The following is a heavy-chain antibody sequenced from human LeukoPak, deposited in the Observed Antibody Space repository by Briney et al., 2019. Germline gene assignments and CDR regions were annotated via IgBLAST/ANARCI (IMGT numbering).Heavy chain of an antibody. Sequence: GGSLRLSCAASGFTFSSYWMSWVRQAPGKGLEWVANIKQDGSEKYSVDSVKGRFTISRDNAKNSLYLQMNSLRAEDTAVYYCAREVGWLRLNWFDPWGQGTLVTVSS. CDR1: GFTFSSYW. CDR2: IKQDGSEK. V-gene: IGHV3-7*01. CDR3: AREVGWLRLNWFDP. J-gene: IGHJ5*02. D-gene: IGHD5-12*01.